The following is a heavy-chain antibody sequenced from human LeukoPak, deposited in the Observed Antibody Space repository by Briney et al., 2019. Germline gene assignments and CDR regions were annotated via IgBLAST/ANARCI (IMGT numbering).Heavy chain of an antibody. CDR1: GGSISSYY. J-gene: IGHJ3*02. V-gene: IGHV4-59*08. CDR3: ARHTLVGARNAFDI. D-gene: IGHD1-26*01. Sequence: SETLSLTCTVSGGSISSYYWSWIRQPPGKGLEWIGYIYYSGSTNYNPSLKSRVTISVDTSKSQFSLNLSSVSATDTAVYYCARHTLVGARNAFDIWGQGTMVTISS. CDR2: IYYSGST.